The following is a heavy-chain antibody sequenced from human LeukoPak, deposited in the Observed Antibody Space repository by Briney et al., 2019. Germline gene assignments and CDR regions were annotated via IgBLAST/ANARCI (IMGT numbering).Heavy chain of an antibody. CDR2: ISGSGGST. D-gene: IGHD2-15*01. Sequence: GGSLRLSCAASGFTFSSYAMSWVRQAPGKGLEWVSAISGSGGSTYYADSVKGRFTISRDNSKNTLYLQMNSLRAEDTAVYYCARHELGGRSPYDYWGQGTLVTVSS. J-gene: IGHJ4*02. CDR1: GFTFSSYA. CDR3: ARHELGGRSPYDY. V-gene: IGHV3-23*01.